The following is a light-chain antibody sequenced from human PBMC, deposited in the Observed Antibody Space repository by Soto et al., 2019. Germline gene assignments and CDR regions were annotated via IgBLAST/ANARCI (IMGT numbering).Light chain of an antibody. Sequence: QSVLTQSPSASGTPGQRVTISCSGSSSNIGAHTVDWYQLLPGTAPKVLIYVDNQRPSGVPDRFSSSKSGTSASLAIDRLQSEDEADYYCAAWDDSLNGFVVGTGTKVTVL. J-gene: IGLJ1*01. CDR1: SSNIGAHT. CDR3: AAWDDSLNGFV. V-gene: IGLV1-44*01. CDR2: VDN.